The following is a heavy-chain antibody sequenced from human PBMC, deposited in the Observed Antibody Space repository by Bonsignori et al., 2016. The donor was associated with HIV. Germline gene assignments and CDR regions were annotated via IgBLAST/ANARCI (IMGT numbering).Heavy chain of an antibody. J-gene: IGHJ3*02. CDR2: IIPILGIA. D-gene: IGHD4/OR15-4a*01. Sequence: WVRQAPGQGLEWMGGIIPILGIANYAQKFQGRVTITADESTSTAYMELSSLRSEDTAVYYCARYPPGAFAFDIWGQGTMVTVSS. CDR3: ARYPPGAFAFDI. V-gene: IGHV1-69*10.